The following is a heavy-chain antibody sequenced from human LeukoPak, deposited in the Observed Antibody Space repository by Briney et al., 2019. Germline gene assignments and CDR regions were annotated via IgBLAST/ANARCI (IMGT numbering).Heavy chain of an antibody. CDR1: GGSISGYY. CDR3: ARDRSYYNY. J-gene: IGHJ4*02. V-gene: IGHV4-59*01. Sequence: SETLSLTCSVSGGSISGYYWSWIRQVPGERLEWIGYIYHSGRTTYNPSLESRVTISVDTSKNQFSLKLSSVTAADTAVYYCARDRSYYNYWGQGTLVTVSS. CDR2: IYHSGRT.